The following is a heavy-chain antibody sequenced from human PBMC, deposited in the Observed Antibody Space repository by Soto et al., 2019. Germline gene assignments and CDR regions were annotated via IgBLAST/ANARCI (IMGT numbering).Heavy chain of an antibody. CDR1: GGSISSGGYY. CDR3: AREGGLAYCGGDCFYNWFDP. D-gene: IGHD2-21*02. Sequence: TLSLTCPVSGGSISSGGYYWSWIRQHPGKGLEWIGYIYYSGRTYYNPSLKSRVTIAVDTSKNQFSLKLSSVTAADTAVYYCAREGGLAYCGGDCFYNWFDPWGQGTLVTVSS. V-gene: IGHV4-31*03. CDR2: IYYSGRT. J-gene: IGHJ5*02.